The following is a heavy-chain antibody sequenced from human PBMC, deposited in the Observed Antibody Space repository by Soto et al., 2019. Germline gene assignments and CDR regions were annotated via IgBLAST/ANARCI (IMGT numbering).Heavy chain of an antibody. CDR2: IYYSGST. D-gene: IGHD1-1*01. Sequence: KTSETLSLTCTVSGGSISSSSYYWGWIRQPPGKGLEWIGSIYYSGSTYYNPSLKSRVTISVDTSKNQFSLKLSSVTAADTAVYYCARRNRAFGMDVWGQGTTVTVSS. V-gene: IGHV4-39*01. CDR3: ARRNRAFGMDV. J-gene: IGHJ6*02. CDR1: GGSISSSSYY.